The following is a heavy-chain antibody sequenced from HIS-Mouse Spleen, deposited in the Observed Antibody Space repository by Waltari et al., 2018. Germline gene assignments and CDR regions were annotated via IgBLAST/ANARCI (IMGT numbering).Heavy chain of an antibody. CDR1: GYTFTSYD. CDR3: ARGHDYSNYFDY. Sequence: QVQLVQSGAEVKKPGASVKVSCKASGYTFTSYDINWVRQATGQGLEWMGWMNPNRGNTGYAQKLQGRVTMTRNTSISTAYMELRSLRSEDAAVYYCARGHDYSNYFDYWGQGTLVTVSS. J-gene: IGHJ4*02. V-gene: IGHV1-8*01. D-gene: IGHD4-4*01. CDR2: MNPNRGNT.